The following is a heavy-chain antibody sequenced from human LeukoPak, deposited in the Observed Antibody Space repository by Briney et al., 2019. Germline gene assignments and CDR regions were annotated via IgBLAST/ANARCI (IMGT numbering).Heavy chain of an antibody. CDR2: IYYSGST. V-gene: IGHV4-30-4*08. CDR3: ARVGDIVVVPAAIPFDP. Sequence: SETLSLTCTVSGGSISSGDYYWSWIRQPPGKGLEWIGYIYYSGSTYYNSPLKSRVTISVDTSKNQFSLKLSSVTAADTAVYYCARVGDIVVVPAAIPFDPWGQGTLVTVSS. D-gene: IGHD2-2*01. J-gene: IGHJ5*02. CDR1: GGSISSGDYY.